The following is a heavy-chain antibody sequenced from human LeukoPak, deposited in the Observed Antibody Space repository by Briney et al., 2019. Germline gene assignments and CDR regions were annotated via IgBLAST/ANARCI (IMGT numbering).Heavy chain of an antibody. CDR2: IYYSGST. J-gene: IGHJ4*02. V-gene: IGHV4-30-4*01. CDR3: ARDLGQLEPTFDY. D-gene: IGHD6-6*01. Sequence: PSQTLSLTCTVSGVSISSGDYYWSWIRQPPGKGLEWIGYIYYSGSTYYNPSLKSRVTISVDTSKNQFSLKLSSVTAADTAVYYCARDLGQLEPTFDYWGQGTLVTVSS. CDR1: GVSISSGDYY.